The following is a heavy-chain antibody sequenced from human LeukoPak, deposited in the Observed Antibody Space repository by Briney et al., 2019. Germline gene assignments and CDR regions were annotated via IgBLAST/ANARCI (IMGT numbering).Heavy chain of an antibody. Sequence: SETLSLTCTVSGGSVTMNYYWSWIRQPPGKGLEWIGYIYYSGSTNYNPSLKSRVTISVDTSKNQFSLKLSSVTAADTAFYYCARKLGDDAFDIWGQGTVVTVSS. J-gene: IGHJ3*02. CDR1: GGSVTMNYY. CDR2: IYYSGST. CDR3: ARKLGDDAFDI. D-gene: IGHD1-7*01. V-gene: IGHV4-61*01.